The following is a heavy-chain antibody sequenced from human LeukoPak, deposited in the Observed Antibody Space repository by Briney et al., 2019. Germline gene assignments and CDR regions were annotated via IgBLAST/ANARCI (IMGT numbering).Heavy chain of an antibody. CDR1: GFTVSSNY. D-gene: IGHD4-23*01. CDR2: IYSGGST. J-gene: IGHJ4*02. Sequence: GGSLRLSCAASGFTVSSNYMSWVRQAPGKGLEWVSVIYSGGSTYYADSVKGRFTISRDNSKNTLYLQMNSLRAEDTAVYYCAKDSYGGNSYFDYWGQGTLVTVSS. CDR3: AKDSYGGNSYFDY. V-gene: IGHV3-66*01.